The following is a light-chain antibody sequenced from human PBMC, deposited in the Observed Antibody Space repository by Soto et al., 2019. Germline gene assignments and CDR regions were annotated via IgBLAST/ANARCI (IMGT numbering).Light chain of an antibody. J-gene: IGKJ1*01. CDR2: VVS. CDR3: QQTYSIPWT. V-gene: IGKV1-39*01. CDR1: QSIGRY. Sequence: DIQMTQSPSSLSASVGDRVTITCRASQSIGRYLNWYQQKPGKAPKVLIYVVSTLQGGVASRFSGSGSWTDFTLTITSLQPEDFATYYCQQTYSIPWTFGQGTKVEIK.